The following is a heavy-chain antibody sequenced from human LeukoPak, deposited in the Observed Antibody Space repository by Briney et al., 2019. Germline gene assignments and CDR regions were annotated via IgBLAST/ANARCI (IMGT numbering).Heavy chain of an antibody. Sequence: ASVKVSCKASGYTFTGYYMHWVRQAPGQGLEWMGWINPNSGGTNYAQKFQGWVTMTRDTSISTAYMELSSLRSEDTAVYYCARTPGDILTGYSERWGQGTLVTVSS. CDR1: GYTFTGYY. D-gene: IGHD3-9*01. CDR3: ARTPGDILTGYSER. CDR2: INPNSGGT. V-gene: IGHV1-2*04. J-gene: IGHJ4*02.